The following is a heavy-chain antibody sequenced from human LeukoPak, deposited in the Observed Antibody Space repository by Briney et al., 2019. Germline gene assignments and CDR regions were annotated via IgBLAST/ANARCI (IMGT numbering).Heavy chain of an antibody. CDR1: GYTFSSYG. D-gene: IGHD5-18*01. J-gene: IGHJ4*02. V-gene: IGHV1-18*01. CDR3: ARRGSVDTPMSNWEYWY. Sequence: GASVNASCKASGYTFSSYGVSWLRQAPGQGLEWMGWISTYNGDTNYAQKLQGRVTLTTDTSTSTVYMELRSLRSDDTAVYYCARRGSVDTPMSNWEYWYWGQGTLVTVSS. CDR2: ISTYNGDT.